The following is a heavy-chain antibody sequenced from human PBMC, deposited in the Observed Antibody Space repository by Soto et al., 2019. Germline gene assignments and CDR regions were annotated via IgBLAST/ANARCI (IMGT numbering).Heavy chain of an antibody. CDR3: AKGPLAAAGTRSLSGTGV. Sequence: EVQLLESGGGLVQPGGSLRLSCAASGFTFSSYAMSWVRQAPGKGLEWVSAISGSGGSTYYADSVKGRFTISRDNSKNTLYLQMNSLRAEDTAVYYCAKGPLAAAGTRSLSGTGVWGQGTTVTVSS. CDR1: GFTFSSYA. V-gene: IGHV3-23*01. J-gene: IGHJ6*02. D-gene: IGHD6-13*01. CDR2: ISGSGGST.